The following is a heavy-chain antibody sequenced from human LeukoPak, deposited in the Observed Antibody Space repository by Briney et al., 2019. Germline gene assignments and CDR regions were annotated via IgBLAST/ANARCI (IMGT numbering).Heavy chain of an antibody. CDR3: ARPAPGYYDFWSGYYNYYYYGMDV. D-gene: IGHD3-3*01. CDR1: GYTFTSYD. Sequence: ASVKVSCKASGYTFTSYDINWVRQATGQGLEWMGWMNPNSGNTGYAQKFQGRVTMTRNTSISTAYMELSSLRSEDTAVYYCARPAPGYYDFWSGYYNYYYYGMDVWGQGTTVTVSS. V-gene: IGHV1-8*01. CDR2: MNPNSGNT. J-gene: IGHJ6*02.